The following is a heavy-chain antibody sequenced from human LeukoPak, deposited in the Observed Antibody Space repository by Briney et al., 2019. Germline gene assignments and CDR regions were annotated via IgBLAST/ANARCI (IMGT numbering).Heavy chain of an antibody. J-gene: IGHJ5*02. CDR3: ARQGVPAAISWFDP. V-gene: IGHV4-39*01. CDR2: IFYSGST. CDR1: GGSISSSSYY. Sequence: SETLSLTCTVSGGSISSSSYYWGWIRQPPGKGLEWVGSIFYSGSTYYNPSLKSRVTIFVDTSKNQFSLKLSSVTAADTAVYFCARQGVPAAISWFDPWGQGTLVTVSS. D-gene: IGHD2-2*01.